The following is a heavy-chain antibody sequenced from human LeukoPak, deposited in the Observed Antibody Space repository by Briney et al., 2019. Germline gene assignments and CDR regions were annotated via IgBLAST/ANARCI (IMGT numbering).Heavy chain of an antibody. CDR2: IYYSGST. V-gene: IGHV4-39*01. J-gene: IGHJ4*02. CDR3: ARQKSGSYGLFDY. Sequence: SETLSLTCTVSGGSIGSSSYYWGWIRQPPGKGLEWIGSIYYSGSTYYNPSLKSRVTISVDTSKNQFSLKLSSVTAADTAVYYCARQKSGSYGLFDYWGQGTLVTVSS. CDR1: GGSIGSSSYY. D-gene: IGHD1-26*01.